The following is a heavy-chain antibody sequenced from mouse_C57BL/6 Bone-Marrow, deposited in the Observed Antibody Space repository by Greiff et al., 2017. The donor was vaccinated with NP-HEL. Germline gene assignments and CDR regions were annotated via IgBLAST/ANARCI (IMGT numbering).Heavy chain of an antibody. V-gene: IGHV1-72*01. D-gene: IGHD1-1*01. CDR2: IDPNSGGT. CDR3: ARDYFGCSPFDY. J-gene: IGHJ2*01. Sequence: VQLQQSGAELVKPGASVKLSCKASGYTFTSYLMHWVKQRPGRGLEWIGRIDPNSGGTKYNEKFKSKATLTVDKPSSTAYMQLNSLTSEDSAVYYWARDYFGCSPFDYLGQGHTLPGSS. CDR1: GYTFTSYL.